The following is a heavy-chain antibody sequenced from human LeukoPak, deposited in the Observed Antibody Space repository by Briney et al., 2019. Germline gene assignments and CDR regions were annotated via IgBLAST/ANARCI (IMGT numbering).Heavy chain of an antibody. Sequence: GGSLRLSCAASGFTFSSYAMTWVRQAPGGGLEWVSVIVGRDDKTYYTDSVKGRFTISRDNSKNTLYLQMNSLRAEDTALYYCARYTNGFDYWGQGTLVTVSS. CDR1: GFTFSSYA. V-gene: IGHV3-23*01. CDR3: ARYTNGFDY. CDR2: IVGRDDKT. D-gene: IGHD1-14*01. J-gene: IGHJ4*02.